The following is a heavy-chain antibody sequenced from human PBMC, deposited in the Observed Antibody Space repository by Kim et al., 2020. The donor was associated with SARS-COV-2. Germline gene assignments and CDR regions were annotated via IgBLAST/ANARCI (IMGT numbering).Heavy chain of an antibody. V-gene: IGHV1-8*01. CDR3: ARVSLAAAGTDFDY. J-gene: IGHJ4*02. Sequence: KKFQGRVTMTRNTAISTAYMEVSRLRSEDTAVYYCARVSLAAAGTDFDYWGQGTLVTVSS. D-gene: IGHD6-13*01.